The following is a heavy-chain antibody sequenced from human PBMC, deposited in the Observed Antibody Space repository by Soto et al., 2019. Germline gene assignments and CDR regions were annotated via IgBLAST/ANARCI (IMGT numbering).Heavy chain of an antibody. J-gene: IGHJ4*02. V-gene: IGHV3-20*04. CDR2: SNWNGGST. CDR1: GFTFDDYG. D-gene: IGHD4-17*01. CDR3: ARDYGGVLDC. Sequence: EVQLVESGGGVVRPGGSLRLSCATSGFTFDDYGMSWVRQAPGKGLEWVSGSNWNGGSTVYADSGKGRFPICRDNAKNSRYLQMNSLRAEDTASSYCARDYGGVLDCWGQGTLVTVSS.